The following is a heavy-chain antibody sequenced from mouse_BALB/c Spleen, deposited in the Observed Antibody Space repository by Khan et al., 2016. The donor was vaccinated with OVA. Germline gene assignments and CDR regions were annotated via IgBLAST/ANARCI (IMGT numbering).Heavy chain of an antibody. CDR2: IRLKSADYVT. J-gene: IGHJ2*01. V-gene: IGHV6-6*02. CDR1: GFTFSNYW. CDR3: WILL. Sequence: EVELVESGGGLVQPGGSMKLSCVASGFTFSNYWMNWVRQSPEKGLEWVAEIRLKSADYVTHYAESVKGRFTISRDDSTSSVYLQRNNLRAAYTCIYYCWILLWGQGTTLTVSS.